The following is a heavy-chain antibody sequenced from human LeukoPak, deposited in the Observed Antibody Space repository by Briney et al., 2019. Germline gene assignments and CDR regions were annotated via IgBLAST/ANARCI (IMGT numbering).Heavy chain of an antibody. V-gene: IGHV3-49*04. CDR1: GFTSGDYA. Sequence: GRSLRLSCTASGFTSGDYAMSWVRQAPGKGLEWVGFIRSKAYGGTTEYAASVKGRLTISRDDSKSIAYLQMNSLKTEDTAVYYCTSARYGIYFDYWGQGTLVTVSS. J-gene: IGHJ4*02. CDR2: IRSKAYGGTT. D-gene: IGHD3-9*01. CDR3: TSARYGIYFDY.